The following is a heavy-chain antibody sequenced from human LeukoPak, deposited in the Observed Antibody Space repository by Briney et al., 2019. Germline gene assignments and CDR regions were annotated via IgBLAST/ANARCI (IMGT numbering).Heavy chain of an antibody. CDR3: ARTITMVRGVIGWFAP. CDR2: INPNSGGT. V-gene: IGHV1-2*02. Sequence: ASVKVSCKASGYTFTGYYMHWVRQAPGQGLEWMGWINPNSGGTNYAQKFQGRVTMTRDTSISTAYMELSRLRSDDTAVYYCARTITMVRGVIGWFAPWGQGTLVTVSS. D-gene: IGHD3-10*01. J-gene: IGHJ5*02. CDR1: GYTFTGYY.